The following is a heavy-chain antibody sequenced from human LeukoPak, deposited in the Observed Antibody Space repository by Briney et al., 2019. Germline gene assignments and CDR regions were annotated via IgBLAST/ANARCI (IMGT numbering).Heavy chain of an antibody. Sequence: GGSLRLSCAASGFTVSSNCMSWVRQAPGKGLEWVSVIYSGGSTYYADSVKGRFTISRDNSKNTLYLQMNSLRAEDTAVYYCARLLYYDSSGYYDYWGQGTLVTVSS. CDR3: ARLLYYDSSGYYDY. V-gene: IGHV3-66*01. J-gene: IGHJ4*02. D-gene: IGHD3-22*01. CDR1: GFTVSSNC. CDR2: IYSGGST.